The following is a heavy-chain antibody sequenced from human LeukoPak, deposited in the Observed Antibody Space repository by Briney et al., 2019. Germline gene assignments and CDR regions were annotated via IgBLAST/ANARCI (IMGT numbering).Heavy chain of an antibody. Sequence: SSETLSLTCTVSGGSISSGDYYWSWIRQPPGKGLEWIGYIYYSGSTYYNPSLKNRVTISVDTSKNQFSLRLSSVTAADSAIYFCARGKYNYGYHLDFWGQGTLVTVSS. CDR1: GGSISSGDYY. D-gene: IGHD5-18*01. CDR3: ARGKYNYGYHLDF. CDR2: IYYSGST. J-gene: IGHJ4*02. V-gene: IGHV4-30-4*01.